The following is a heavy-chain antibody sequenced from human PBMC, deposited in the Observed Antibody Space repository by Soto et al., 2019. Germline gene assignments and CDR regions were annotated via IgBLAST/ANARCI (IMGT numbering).Heavy chain of an antibody. Sequence: QVQLVQSGAEVKKPGASVKVSCKASGYTFTSYGISWVRQAPGQGLEWMGWISAYNGNTNYARKLQGRVTMTTDTSTSTAYMELRSLVSDDTAVYYCARDLGRPVFHKYYYDSSGYYPDYWGQGTLVTVSS. V-gene: IGHV1-18*01. D-gene: IGHD3-22*01. CDR1: GYTFTSYG. J-gene: IGHJ4*02. CDR2: ISAYNGNT. CDR3: ARDLGRPVFHKYYYDSSGYYPDY.